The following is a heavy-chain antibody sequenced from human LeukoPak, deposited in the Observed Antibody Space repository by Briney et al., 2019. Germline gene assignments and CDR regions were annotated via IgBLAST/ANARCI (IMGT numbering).Heavy chain of an antibody. V-gene: IGHV3-33*06. D-gene: IGHD3-22*01. CDR2: IWYDGSRS. CDR3: AKSSYYSDRSAYFSPDY. CDR1: GFSFSSYG. Sequence: PGGSLRLSCVPSGFSFSSYGMHWFRQAPGKGPEWVGAIWYDGSRSHYIDSVRGRFTISRDISKNRLYLQMDSLRVEDTAVYYCAKSSYYSDRSAYFSPDYWGQGTQVTVSS. J-gene: IGHJ4*02.